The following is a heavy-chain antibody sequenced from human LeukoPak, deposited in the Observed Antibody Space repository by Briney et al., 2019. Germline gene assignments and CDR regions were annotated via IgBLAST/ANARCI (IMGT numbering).Heavy chain of an antibody. CDR2: IYYSGST. CDR1: GGSISSYY. Sequence: PSETLSLTCTVSGGSISSYYWSWIRQPPGKGLEWIGYIYYSGSTNYNPSLKSRVTISVDTSKNQFSLKLSSVTAADTAVYYCARETMAGAIDYWGQGNLVTVSS. CDR3: ARETMAGAIDY. V-gene: IGHV4-59*01. J-gene: IGHJ4*02. D-gene: IGHD5-24*01.